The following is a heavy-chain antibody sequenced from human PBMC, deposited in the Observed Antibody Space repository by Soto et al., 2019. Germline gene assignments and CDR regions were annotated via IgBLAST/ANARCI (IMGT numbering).Heavy chain of an antibody. D-gene: IGHD6-19*01. Sequence: QLQLQESGSGLVKPSQTLSLTCAVSGGSISSGGYSWSWIRQPPGKGLEWIGYIYHSGSTYYNPSPKRRVTISVGRSKNQFSLKLSSVTAADTAVYYCASAGGLGAVAADYWGQGTLVTVSS. CDR1: GGSISSGGYS. CDR3: ASAGGLGAVAADY. V-gene: IGHV4-30-2*01. CDR2: IYHSGST. J-gene: IGHJ4*02.